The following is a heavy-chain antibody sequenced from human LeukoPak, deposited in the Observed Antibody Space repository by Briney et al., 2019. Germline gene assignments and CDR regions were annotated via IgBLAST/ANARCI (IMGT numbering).Heavy chain of an antibody. CDR3: ARARGVVTYYFDY. CDR2: IYYSGST. J-gene: IGHJ4*02. V-gene: IGHV4-31*03. D-gene: IGHD3-3*01. CDR1: GGSISSGGYY. Sequence: PSETLSLTCTVSGGSISSGGYYWSWIRQHRGKGLEWIGYIYYSGSTYYNPSLKSRVTISVDTSKNQFSLKLSSVTAADTAVYYCARARGVVTYYFDYWGQGTLVTVSS.